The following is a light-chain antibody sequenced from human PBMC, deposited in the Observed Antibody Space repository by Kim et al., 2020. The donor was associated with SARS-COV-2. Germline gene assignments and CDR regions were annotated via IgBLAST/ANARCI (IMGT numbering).Light chain of an antibody. CDR1: SSDVGGYNY. Sequence: QSVVTKPASVSGSPGQSITISCTGTSSDVGGYNYVSWYQQHPGKAPKLMIYDVSKRPSGVSNRFSGSKSGNTASLTISGLQAEDEADYYCSSYTSSSTRVFGTGTKVTVL. CDR3: SSYTSSSTRV. V-gene: IGLV2-14*03. CDR2: DVS. J-gene: IGLJ1*01.